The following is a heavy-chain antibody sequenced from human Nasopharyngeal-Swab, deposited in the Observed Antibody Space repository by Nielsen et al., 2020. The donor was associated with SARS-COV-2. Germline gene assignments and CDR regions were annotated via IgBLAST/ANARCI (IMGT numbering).Heavy chain of an antibody. D-gene: IGHD2-2*01. CDR3: ARHPGYCSSTSCYAGPNAFDI. J-gene: IGHJ3*02. CDR2: IYYSGST. CDR1: GGSFSSYY. Sequence: SETLSLTCAVYGGSFSSYYWGWIRQPPGKGLEWIGSIYYSGSTYYNPSLKSRVTISVDTSKNQFSLKLSSVTAADTAVYYCARHPGYCSSTSCYAGPNAFDIWGQGTMVTVSS. V-gene: IGHV4-39*01.